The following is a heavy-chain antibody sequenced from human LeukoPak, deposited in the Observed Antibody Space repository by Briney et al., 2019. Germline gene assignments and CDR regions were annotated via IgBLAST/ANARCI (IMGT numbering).Heavy chain of an antibody. V-gene: IGHV3-74*01. D-gene: IGHD2/OR15-2a*01. CDR1: GFTFSSYS. CDR3: VSFYETY. Sequence: GGSLRLSCAASGFTFSSYSMNWIRQAPGKGLEWVSHINSDGSWTSYADSVKGRFTISKDNAKNTVYLQMNSLRAEDTAVYYCVSFYETYWGRGTLVTVSS. CDR2: INSDGSWT. J-gene: IGHJ4*02.